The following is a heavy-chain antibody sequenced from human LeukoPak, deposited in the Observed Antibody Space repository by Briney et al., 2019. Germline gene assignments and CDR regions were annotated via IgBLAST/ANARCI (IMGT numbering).Heavy chain of an antibody. CDR3: AKSLYGGCDY. D-gene: IGHD3-16*02. CDR1: GFSFSTHA. Sequence: PGGSLRLSCAASGFSFSTHAMSWVRQAPGKGLEWVSGVNGNGGSTSYADSVKGRFTIFRDNSKNTVYLQMNSLRVEDTAVYYCAKSLYGGCDYWGQGTLVTVSS. CDR2: VNGNGGST. V-gene: IGHV3-23*01. J-gene: IGHJ4*02.